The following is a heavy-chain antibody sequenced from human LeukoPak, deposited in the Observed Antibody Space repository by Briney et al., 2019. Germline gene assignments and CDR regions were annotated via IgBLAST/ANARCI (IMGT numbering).Heavy chain of an antibody. D-gene: IGHD5-24*01. CDR3: ARSWRDGYNFDAFDI. V-gene: IGHV4-59*01. CDR1: GGSISSYY. J-gene: IGHJ3*02. Sequence: SETLSLTCTVSGGSISSYYWSWIRQPPGKGLEWIGYIYHSGSTNYNPSLKSRVTISVDTSKNQFSLKLSSVTAADTAVYYCARSWRDGYNFDAFDIWGQGTMVTVSS. CDR2: IYHSGST.